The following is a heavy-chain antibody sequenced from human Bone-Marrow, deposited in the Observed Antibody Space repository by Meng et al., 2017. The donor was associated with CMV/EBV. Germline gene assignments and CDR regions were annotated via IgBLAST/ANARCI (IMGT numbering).Heavy chain of an antibody. Sequence: GGSLRLSCAASGFTLEDNAMHWVRQVPGKGLEWVSDIHWKSDKKPYVDSVKGRFTMSRDNAKNSVYLQMNSLRGEDKALYCCAKGSGFQFGSGSFDCWGQGTLVTVSS. CDR2: IHWKSDKK. CDR1: GFTLEDNA. J-gene: IGHJ4*02. V-gene: IGHV3-9*01. CDR3: AKGSGFQFGSGSFDC. D-gene: IGHD3-10*01.